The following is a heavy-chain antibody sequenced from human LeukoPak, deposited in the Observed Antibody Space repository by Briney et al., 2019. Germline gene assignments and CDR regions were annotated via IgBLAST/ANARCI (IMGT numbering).Heavy chain of an antibody. Sequence: GASVNVSCKASGGTFSSYAISWVRQAPGQGLEWMGGIIPIFGTANYAQKFQGRVTITADESTSTAYMELSSLRSEDTAVYYCARGRGYCNGGSCRARYYFDYWGQGTLVTVSS. CDR3: ARGRGYCNGGSCRARYYFDY. D-gene: IGHD2-15*01. J-gene: IGHJ4*02. CDR2: IIPIFGTA. V-gene: IGHV1-69*13. CDR1: GGTFSSYA.